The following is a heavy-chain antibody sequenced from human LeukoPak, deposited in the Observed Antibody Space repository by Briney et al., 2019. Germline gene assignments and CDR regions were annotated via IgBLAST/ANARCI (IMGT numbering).Heavy chain of an antibody. CDR2: ISGSGGST. V-gene: IGHV3-23*01. CDR3: AKDQAFDI. J-gene: IGHJ3*02. CDR1: GFTFSNAW. Sequence: GGSLILSCAASGFTFSNAWMSWVRQAPGKGLEWVSAISGSGGSTYYADSVKGRFTISRDNSKNTLYLQMNSLRAQDTAVYYCAKDQAFDIWGQGTMVTVSS.